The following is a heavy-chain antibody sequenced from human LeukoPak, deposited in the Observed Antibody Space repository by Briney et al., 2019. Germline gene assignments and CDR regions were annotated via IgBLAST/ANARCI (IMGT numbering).Heavy chain of an antibody. CDR3: ARDRLVVGSGIDSSGYYSYGMDV. D-gene: IGHD3-22*01. V-gene: IGHV3-21*01. CDR1: GFTFSSYS. J-gene: IGHJ6*02. CDR2: ISSSSSYI. Sequence: GGSLRLSCAASGFTFSSYSMNWVRQAPGKGLEWVSSISSSSSYIYYADSVKGRFTTSRDNAKNSLYLQMNSLRAEDTAVYYCARDRLVVGSGIDSSGYYSYGMDVWGQGTTVTVSS.